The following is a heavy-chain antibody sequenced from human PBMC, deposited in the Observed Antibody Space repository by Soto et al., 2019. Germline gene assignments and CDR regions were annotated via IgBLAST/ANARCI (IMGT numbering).Heavy chain of an antibody. V-gene: IGHV3-74*01. D-gene: IGHD3-3*01. Sequence: GGSLRLSCAASGFTFSSYWMHWVRQAPGKGLVWVSRINSDGSSTSYADSVKGRFTISRDNAKNTLYLQMNSLRAEDTAVYYCARDLSRYYDFWSGSNPGNHNFDYWGQGTLVTVSS. J-gene: IGHJ4*02. CDR3: ARDLSRYYDFWSGSNPGNHNFDY. CDR1: GFTFSSYW. CDR2: INSDGSST.